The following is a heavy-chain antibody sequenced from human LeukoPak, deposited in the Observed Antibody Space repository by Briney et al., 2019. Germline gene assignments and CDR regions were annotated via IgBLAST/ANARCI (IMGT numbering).Heavy chain of an antibody. CDR2: IYSGGST. D-gene: IGHD6-13*01. Sequence: PGGSLRLSCAASGFTVSSNYMSWVRQAPGKGLEWVSVIYSGGSTYYADSVKGRFTISRDNSKNTLYLQMNNLRAEDTPVYYCARDPRLYGSTARSHMDVWGKGTTVTVSS. CDR1: GFTVSSNY. CDR3: ARDPRLYGSTARSHMDV. J-gene: IGHJ6*03. V-gene: IGHV3-53*01.